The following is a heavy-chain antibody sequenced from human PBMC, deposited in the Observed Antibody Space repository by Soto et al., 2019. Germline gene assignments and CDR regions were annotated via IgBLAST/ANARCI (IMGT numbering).Heavy chain of an antibody. D-gene: IGHD6-13*01. CDR3: TRESSSWDTYHWFDP. J-gene: IGHJ5*02. CDR1: GGSISSYY. Sequence: PSETLSLTCTVSGGSISSYYWSWIRQPPGKGLEWIGYIYYSGSTNYNPSLKSRVTISVDTSKNQFSLKLSSVTAADTAVYYCTRESSSWDTYHWFDPWGQGTLVTVSS. V-gene: IGHV4-59*01. CDR2: IYYSGST.